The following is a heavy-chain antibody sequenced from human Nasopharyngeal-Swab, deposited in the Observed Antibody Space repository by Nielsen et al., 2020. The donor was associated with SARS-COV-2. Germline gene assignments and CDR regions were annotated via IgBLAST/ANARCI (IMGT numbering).Heavy chain of an antibody. CDR1: GFTFSSYW. CDR3: ARLEDYYDSSGYTD. V-gene: IGHV3-7*01. Sequence: GESLKTSCAAPGFTFSSYWMSWVRQAPGTGLEWVANIKQDGSEKYYVDPVKGRFTISRENAKNSLYLQMNSLRAEDTAVYYCARLEDYYDSSGYTDWGQGTLVTVSS. CDR2: IKQDGSEK. J-gene: IGHJ4*02. D-gene: IGHD3-22*01.